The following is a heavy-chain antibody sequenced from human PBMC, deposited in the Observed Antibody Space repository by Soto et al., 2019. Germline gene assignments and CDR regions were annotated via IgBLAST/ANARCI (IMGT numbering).Heavy chain of an antibody. CDR2: ISNDGVHT. D-gene: IGHD3-3*02. Sequence: PGGSLRLSCVGSGVPFTTYCLHWVRQAPGKGLEYLSAISNDGVHTYYANSVKDRFTISRDNSKDTAYLHMGSLRPDDMAVYYCARGHLPFDYWGQGTLVTVSS. CDR1: GVPFTTYC. CDR3: ARGHLPFDY. J-gene: IGHJ4*02. V-gene: IGHV3-64*01.